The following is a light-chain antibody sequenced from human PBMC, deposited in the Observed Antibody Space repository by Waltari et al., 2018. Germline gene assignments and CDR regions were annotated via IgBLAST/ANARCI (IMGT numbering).Light chain of an antibody. Sequence: QSALTQPPSTSGSPGQSVPISCIGTSTDIGGSNYVSWYQQHPGKAPRLLIYKVSERPSGVPDRFSASKSGNTASLTVSGLQAEDEAHYYCSSYGGSNNLLFGGGTKLTVL. V-gene: IGLV2-8*01. CDR3: SSYGGSNNLL. CDR2: KVS. CDR1: STDIGGSNY. J-gene: IGLJ3*02.